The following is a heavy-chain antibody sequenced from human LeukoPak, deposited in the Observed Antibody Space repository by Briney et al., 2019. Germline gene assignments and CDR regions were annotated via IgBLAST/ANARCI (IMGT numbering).Heavy chain of an antibody. V-gene: IGHV3-30*04. D-gene: IGHD3-22*01. CDR3: TTDLGNYYDSSGYYFV. CDR2: ISYDGSNK. J-gene: IGHJ4*02. CDR1: GFTFSSYA. Sequence: PGGSLRLSCAASGFTFSSYAMHWVRQAPGKGLEWVAVISYDGSNKYYADSVKGRFTISRDDSKNTLYLQMNSLKTEDTAVYYCTTDLGNYYDSSGYYFVWGQGTLVTVSS.